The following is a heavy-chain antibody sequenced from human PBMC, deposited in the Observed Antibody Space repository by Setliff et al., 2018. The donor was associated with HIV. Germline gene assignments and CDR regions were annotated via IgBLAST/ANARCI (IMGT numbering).Heavy chain of an antibody. Sequence: TLSLTCTASGDSISSGGYYWSWIRQFPGKGLEWIGYIYYSGSTYYNPSLQSRLTMSVDTSKNQFSLKLSSVTAADTAVYHCAILKGTNCPIWGQGTMVTVSS. CDR1: GDSISSGGYY. D-gene: IGHD7-27*01. V-gene: IGHV4-31*02. CDR2: IYYSGST. CDR3: AILKGTNCPI. J-gene: IGHJ3*02.